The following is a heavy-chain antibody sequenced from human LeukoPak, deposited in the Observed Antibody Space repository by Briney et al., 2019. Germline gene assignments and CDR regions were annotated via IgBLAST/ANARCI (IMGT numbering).Heavy chain of an antibody. CDR3: ARGRRRCSGGSCYLQLPFDY. V-gene: IGHV3-23*01. Sequence: GGSLRLSCAASGFTFSNYAMNWVRQAPGRGLEWVSAISGSGGSTYYADSVKGRFTISRDNSKNTLYLQMNSLRAEDTAVYYCARGRRRCSGGSCYLQLPFDYWGQGTLVTVSS. CDR1: GFTFSNYA. D-gene: IGHD2-15*01. CDR2: ISGSGGST. J-gene: IGHJ4*02.